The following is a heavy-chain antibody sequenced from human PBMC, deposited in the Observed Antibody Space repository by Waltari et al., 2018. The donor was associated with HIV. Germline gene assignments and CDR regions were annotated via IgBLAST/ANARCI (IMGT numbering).Heavy chain of an antibody. CDR1: GGSFSGYY. J-gene: IGHJ6*02. D-gene: IGHD7-27*01. CDR3: ARGSWGSGMDV. Sequence: QVRLQQWGAGLLKPSATLSLTCAVYGGSFSGYYLTWIRQPPGKGLECNGEVNHSGNINYNPSLKSRVIISVDRYKNQFSLKLTSVTAADTALYYCARGSWGSGMDVWGLGTTVIVSS. CDR2: VNHSGNI. V-gene: IGHV4-34*01.